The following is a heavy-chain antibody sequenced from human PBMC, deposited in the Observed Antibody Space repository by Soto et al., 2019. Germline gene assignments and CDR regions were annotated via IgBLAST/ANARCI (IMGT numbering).Heavy chain of an antibody. CDR2: ISAYNGKT. V-gene: IGHV1-18*01. CDR1: GYTFTSDG. CDR3: AIGGDGNYYHYMDV. J-gene: IGHJ6*02. D-gene: IGHD5-12*01. Sequence: QGQLVQSGGEVKKPGASVKLSCTASGYTFTSDGSSWVRQSPGQGLEWMGWISAYNGKTNYAQNVQGRVTMTTDTSTITAYMDLRSLRSDDTAVYYFAIGGDGNYYHYMDVWGQGTTVSVS.